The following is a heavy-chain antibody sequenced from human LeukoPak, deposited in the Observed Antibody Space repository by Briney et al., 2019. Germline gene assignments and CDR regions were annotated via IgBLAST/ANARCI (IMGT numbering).Heavy chain of an antibody. D-gene: IGHD2-15*01. J-gene: IGHJ5*02. V-gene: IGHV4-34*01. Sequence: SETLSLTCAVYGGSFSGYYWSWIRQPPGKGLEWIGEINHSGSTNYNPSLKSRVTISVDTSKNQFSLKLSSVTAADTAVYYCARKTGSYEDSSGGSCYYRWFDPWGQGTLVTVSS. CDR2: INHSGST. CDR1: GGSFSGYY. CDR3: ARKTGSYEDSSGGSCYYRWFDP.